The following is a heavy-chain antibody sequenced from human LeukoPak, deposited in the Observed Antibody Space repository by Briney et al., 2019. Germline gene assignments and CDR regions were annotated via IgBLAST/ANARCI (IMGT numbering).Heavy chain of an antibody. D-gene: IGHD2-21*01. CDR2: INPNSGGT. CDR3: ARVPVAYCGGDCFPDY. Sequence: ASVKVSCKASGYTFTGYYMHWVRQAPGQGLEWMRWINPNSGGTNYAQKFQGRVTMTRDTSISTAYMELSRLRSDDTAVYYCARVPVAYCGGDCFPDYWGQGTLVTVSS. J-gene: IGHJ4*02. V-gene: IGHV1-2*02. CDR1: GYTFTGYY.